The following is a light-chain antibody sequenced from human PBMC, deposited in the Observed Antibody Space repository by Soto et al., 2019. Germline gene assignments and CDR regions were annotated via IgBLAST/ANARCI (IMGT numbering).Light chain of an antibody. CDR1: SCNIGATYD. Sequence: QSVLTQPPSVSGAPGQRVTISCTGSSCNIGATYDVQWYQQLPGTAPKLLIYGNRNRPSGVPDRFSGSKSGTSASLAITGLQADDEADYYCQSYDSSLSAHDVFGTGTKVTVL. CDR3: QSYDSSLSAHDV. CDR2: GNR. V-gene: IGLV1-40*01. J-gene: IGLJ1*01.